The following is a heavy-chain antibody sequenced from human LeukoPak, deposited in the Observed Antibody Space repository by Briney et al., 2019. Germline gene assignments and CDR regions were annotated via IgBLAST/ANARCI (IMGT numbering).Heavy chain of an antibody. V-gene: IGHV4-59*01. Sequence: PSETLSLTCIVSGGSISSYYWSWLRQPPGKGLEWIGHIFYSGSTNYNPFLDSRVTISVDTSKNQLSLKLNSVTAADTAVYYCARGGPTVTAFASFDYWGQGTPGHRLL. CDR2: IFYSGST. J-gene: IGHJ4*02. D-gene: IGHD4-11*01. CDR3: ARGGPTVTAFASFDY. CDR1: GGSISSYY.